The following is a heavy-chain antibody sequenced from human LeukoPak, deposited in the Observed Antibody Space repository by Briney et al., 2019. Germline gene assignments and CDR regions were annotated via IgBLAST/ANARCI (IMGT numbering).Heavy chain of an antibody. Sequence: GGSLRLSCEASGFTFGSYAMYWVRQAPGKGLEWVAGIFGSGGSAHYADSVKGRFTISRDNSKNTVYLQTNNLRVEDTAVYYCGKTTTGYSSGQKPAWPVDYWGQGTLVTVSS. D-gene: IGHD6-19*01. V-gene: IGHV3-23*01. CDR3: GKTTTGYSSGQKPAWPVDY. J-gene: IGHJ4*02. CDR2: IFGSGGSA. CDR1: GFTFGSYA.